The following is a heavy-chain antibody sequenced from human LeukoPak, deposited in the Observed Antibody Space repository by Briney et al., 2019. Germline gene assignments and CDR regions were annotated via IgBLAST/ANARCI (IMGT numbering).Heavy chain of an antibody. CDR2: TYYRSKWYN. Sequence: SQTLSLTFAISGDSVSSNSAAWNWIRQSPSRALEWLGRTYYRSKWYNDYAVSVKSRITINPDTSKNQFSLQLNSVTPEDTAVYYCARESWDIEGYNWFDPWGQGTLVTVSS. CDR1: GDSVSSNSAA. V-gene: IGHV6-1*01. CDR3: ARESWDIEGYNWFDP. D-gene: IGHD2-15*01. J-gene: IGHJ5*02.